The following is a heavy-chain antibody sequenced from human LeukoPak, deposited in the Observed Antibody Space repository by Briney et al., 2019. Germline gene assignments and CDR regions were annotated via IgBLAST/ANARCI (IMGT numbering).Heavy chain of an antibody. CDR1: GFTFSSYA. CDR2: ISYDGRNK. J-gene: IGHJ4*02. D-gene: IGHD6-13*01. CDR3: ARDRGLAAAPDY. Sequence: GGSLRLSCAASGFTFSSYAMHWVRQAPGKGLEWVAVISYDGRNKYYADSVKGRFTISRDNSKNTLYLQMNSLRAEDTAVYYCARDRGLAAAPDYWGQGTLVTVSS. V-gene: IGHV3-30*04.